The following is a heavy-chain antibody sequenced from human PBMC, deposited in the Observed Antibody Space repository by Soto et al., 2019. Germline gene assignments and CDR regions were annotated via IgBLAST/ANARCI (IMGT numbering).Heavy chain of an antibody. V-gene: IGHV4-59*01. J-gene: IGHJ4*02. Sequence: GSLRLSCAASGFTFNTYAMCWVRQAPGKGLEWIGYIYYSGSTNYNPSLKSRVTISVDTSKNQFSLKLSSVTAADTAVYYCAREGSVSSYYDFWSGPSGFDYWGQGTLVTVSS. CDR3: AREGSVSSYYDFWSGPSGFDY. CDR2: IYYSGST. D-gene: IGHD3-3*01. CDR1: GFTFNTYA.